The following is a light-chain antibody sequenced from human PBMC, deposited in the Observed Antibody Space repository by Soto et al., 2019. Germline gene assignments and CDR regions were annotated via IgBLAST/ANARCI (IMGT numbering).Light chain of an antibody. Sequence: QSALTQPASVSGSPGQSITISCTGTSSDVGGYNYVSWYQQHPGKAPKLMIYDVSNRPSGVSNRFSGSKSGNTASLTISGLQAEDEADYYCSSYTSSSTLEFGGGTKQTVL. CDR3: SSYTSSSTLE. CDR1: SSDVGGYNY. V-gene: IGLV2-14*01. CDR2: DVS. J-gene: IGLJ2*01.